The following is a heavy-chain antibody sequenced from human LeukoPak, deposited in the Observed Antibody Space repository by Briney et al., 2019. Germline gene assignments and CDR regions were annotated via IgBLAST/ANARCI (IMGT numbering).Heavy chain of an antibody. D-gene: IGHD2-2*01. Sequence: SETLSLTCTVSGGSISSYYWSWIRQPPGKGLEWIGYIYYSGSTNYNPSLKSRVTISVDTSKNQFSLKLSSVTAADTAVYYCASGYCSSTSCPRGGNWFDPWGQGTLVTVSS. V-gene: IGHV4-59*08. CDR1: GGSISSYY. CDR3: ASGYCSSTSCPRGGNWFDP. CDR2: IYYSGST. J-gene: IGHJ5*02.